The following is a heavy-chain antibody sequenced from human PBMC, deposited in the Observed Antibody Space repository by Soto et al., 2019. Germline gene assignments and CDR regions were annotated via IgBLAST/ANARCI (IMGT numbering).Heavy chain of an antibody. J-gene: IGHJ5*02. CDR3: ARDSISGNCSGGSCYQYNWFDP. CDR2: IWYDGSNK. Sequence: GGSLRLSCAASGFTFSSYGMHWVRQAPGKGLEWVAVIWYDGSNKYYADSVKGRFTISRDNSKNTLYLQMNSLRAEDTAVYYCARDSISGNCSGGSCYQYNWFDPWGQGTLVTVSS. V-gene: IGHV3-33*01. CDR1: GFTFSSYG. D-gene: IGHD2-15*01.